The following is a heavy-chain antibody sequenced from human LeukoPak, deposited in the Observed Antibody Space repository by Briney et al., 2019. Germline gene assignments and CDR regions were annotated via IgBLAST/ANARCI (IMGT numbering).Heavy chain of an antibody. D-gene: IGHD2-2*01. CDR3: ARGPAAGTAY. CDR2: ISYSGST. J-gene: IGHJ4*02. V-gene: IGHV4-59*01. Sequence: SETLSLACTVSGVSISSYYWSWIRQPPGKGLEWIGYISYSGSTNYNPSLKSRVTMSADTSKNQFSLELSSVTAADTAMYYCARGPAAGTAYWGQGTLVTVSS. CDR1: GVSISSYY.